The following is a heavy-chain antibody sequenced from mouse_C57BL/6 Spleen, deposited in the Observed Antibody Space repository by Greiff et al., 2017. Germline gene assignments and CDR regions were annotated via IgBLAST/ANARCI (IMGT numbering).Heavy chain of an antibody. Sequence: EVKLMESGGDLVKPGGSLKLSCAASGFTFSSYGMSWVRQTPDKRLEWVATISSGGSYTYYPDSVKGRFTISRDNAKHTLYLQMSGLKTEDTAMYYCARGGNWYFDVWGTGTTVTVSS. CDR3: ARGGNWYFDV. J-gene: IGHJ1*03. V-gene: IGHV5-6*01. CDR2: ISSGGSYT. CDR1: GFTFSSYG.